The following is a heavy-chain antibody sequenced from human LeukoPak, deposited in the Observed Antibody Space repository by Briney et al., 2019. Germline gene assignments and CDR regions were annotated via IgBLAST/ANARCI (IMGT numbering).Heavy chain of an antibody. CDR1: GGSITSYY. V-gene: IGHV4-59*01. D-gene: IGHD3-10*01. CDR2: IYYSGIT. J-gene: IGHJ5*02. CDR3: ARVTGFYGSGSYWFDP. Sequence: PSETLSLTCTVSGGSITSYYWSWIRQPPGKGLEGIGYIYYSGITNYNPSLKSRVTIPVDTSKNQFSLKLSSVTAADTAVYYCARVTGFYGSGSYWFDPWGQGTLVTVSS.